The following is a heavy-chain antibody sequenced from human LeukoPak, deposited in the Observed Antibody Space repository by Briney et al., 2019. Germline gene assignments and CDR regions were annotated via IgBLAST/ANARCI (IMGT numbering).Heavy chain of an antibody. J-gene: IGHJ5*02. D-gene: IGHD1-26*01. CDR1: GGSISSYY. V-gene: IGHV4-59*12. Sequence: PSETLSLTCTVSGGSISSYYWSWIRQPPGKGLEWIGYIYYSGSTNYNPSLKSRVTMSVDTSKNQFSLKLSSVTAADTAVYYCARDRIRYSGSYYMYNWFDPWGQGTLVTVSS. CDR3: ARDRIRYSGSYYMYNWFDP. CDR2: IYYSGST.